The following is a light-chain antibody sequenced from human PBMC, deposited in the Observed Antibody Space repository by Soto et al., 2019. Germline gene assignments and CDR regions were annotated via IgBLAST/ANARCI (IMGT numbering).Light chain of an antibody. CDR3: SSYTTTNTLV. Sequence: QSALTQPASVSGSPGRSITISCTGTTSDVGTYDYVSWFQQHPGKAPKLMIYDVNNRPSGVSNRFSGSKSGNTASLTISGLQPEDEADYYCSSYTTTNTLVFGGGTKL. J-gene: IGLJ2*01. V-gene: IGLV2-14*01. CDR1: TSDVGTYDY. CDR2: DVN.